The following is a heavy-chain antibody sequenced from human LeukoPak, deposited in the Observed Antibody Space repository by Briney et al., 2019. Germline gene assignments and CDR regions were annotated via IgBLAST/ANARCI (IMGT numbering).Heavy chain of an antibody. J-gene: IGHJ4*02. CDR2: ISGSGGST. Sequence: PGRSLRLSCAASGFTFDDYAMHWVRQAPGKGLEWVSGISGSGGSTYYADSVKGRFTISRDNSKNTLYLQMNSLRAEDTAVYYCAKETSSGSYMLPFPGKTGLAKFDYWGQGTLVTVSS. CDR1: GFTFDDYA. CDR3: AKETSSGSYMLPFPGKTGLAKFDY. D-gene: IGHD1-26*01. V-gene: IGHV3-23*01.